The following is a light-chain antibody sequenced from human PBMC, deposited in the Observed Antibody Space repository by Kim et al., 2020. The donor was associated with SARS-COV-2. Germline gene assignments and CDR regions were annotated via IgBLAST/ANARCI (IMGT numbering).Light chain of an antibody. CDR2: KAS. V-gene: IGKV1-5*03. CDR3: QQYTVYPWT. J-gene: IGKJ1*01. CDR1: QSVSYW. Sequence: ASVGDRVSITCRASQSVSYWLAWYQQKPGKAPNLLIYKASNLQSGVPTRFSGGGSGTEFTLTINGLQPDDFATYYCQQYTVYPWTFGQGTKVEIK.